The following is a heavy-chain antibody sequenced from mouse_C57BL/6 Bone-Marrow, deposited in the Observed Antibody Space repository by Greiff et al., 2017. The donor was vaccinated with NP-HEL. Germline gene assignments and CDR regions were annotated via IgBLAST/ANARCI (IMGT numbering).Heavy chain of an antibody. CDR3: ASRDRCFDY. V-gene: IGHV1-59*01. CDR2: IDPSDSYT. CDR1: GYTFTSYW. Sequence: QVQLQQPGAELVRPGTSVKLSCKASGYTFTSYWMHWVKQRPGQGLEWIGVIDPSDSYTNYNQKFKGKATLTVDTSSSTAYMQLSSLTSEDSAVYYCASRDRCFDYWGQGTTLTVSS. J-gene: IGHJ2*01.